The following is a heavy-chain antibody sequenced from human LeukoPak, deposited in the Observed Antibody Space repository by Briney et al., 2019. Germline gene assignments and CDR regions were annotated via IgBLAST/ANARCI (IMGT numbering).Heavy chain of an antibody. CDR2: INSDGSST. J-gene: IGHJ4*01. V-gene: IGHV3-74*01. CDR1: GFTFSSYW. Sequence: GGPLRLSCAASGFTFSSYWMHWVRQAPEKALVWVSRINSDGSSTHYADCVKGRFTISRDNAKNTLYLQMNSLRAEDTAMYFCARAVYYSNYLGYWGQGTLVTVSS. D-gene: IGHD3-10*01. CDR3: ARAVYYSNYLGY.